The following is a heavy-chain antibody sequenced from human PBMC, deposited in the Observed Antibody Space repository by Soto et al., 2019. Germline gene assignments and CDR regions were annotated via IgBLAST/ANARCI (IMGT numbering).Heavy chain of an antibody. J-gene: IGHJ4*02. Sequence: ASVKVSCKASGYTLTELSMHWVRQAPGKGLEWMGGFDPEDGETIYAQKFQGRVTMTEDTSTDSAYMELSSLRSEDTAVYYCATGGAAGTMIDYWGQGTLVTVS. CDR3: ATGGAAGTMIDY. V-gene: IGHV1-24*01. D-gene: IGHD1-7*01. CDR1: GYTLTELS. CDR2: FDPEDGET.